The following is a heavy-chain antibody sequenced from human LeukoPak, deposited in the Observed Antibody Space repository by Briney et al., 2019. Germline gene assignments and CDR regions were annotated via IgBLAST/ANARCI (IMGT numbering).Heavy chain of an antibody. J-gene: IGHJ4*02. V-gene: IGHV3-30-3*01. D-gene: IGHD4-11*01. Sequence: GGSLRLSCAASGFTFSDYAMHWVRQSPGKGLEWVAVISYDGNNQFFADSVKGRFTISRDNAKNILYLQMNSLRVEDTAVYYCARDEPTVTTGPPVGSWGQGTLVTVSS. CDR2: ISYDGNNQ. CDR1: GFTFSDYA. CDR3: ARDEPTVTTGPPVGS.